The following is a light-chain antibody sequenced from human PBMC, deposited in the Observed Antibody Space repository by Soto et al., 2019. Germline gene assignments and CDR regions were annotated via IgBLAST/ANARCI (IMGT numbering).Light chain of an antibody. CDR2: EVS. Sequence: QSALTQPASLSGSPGQSITISCTGTSSDVGGYKYVSWYQHHPGEAPKLIIYEVSNRPSGVSNRFSGSESGNTASLTISGLQAEDESHYYCSSKSSGSTPMLFGGGTKLTVL. CDR3: SSKSSGSTPML. CDR1: SSDVGGYKY. J-gene: IGLJ2*01. V-gene: IGLV2-14*01.